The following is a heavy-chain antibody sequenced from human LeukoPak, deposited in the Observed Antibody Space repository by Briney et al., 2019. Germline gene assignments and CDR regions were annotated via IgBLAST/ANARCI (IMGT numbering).Heavy chain of an antibody. Sequence: ASVKVSCKASGYTFTGYYMHWVRQAPGQGLEWMGWINPNSGGTNYTQKFQGRVTMTRDTSISTAYMELSRLRSDDTAVYYCATQLRYFDWLLYWGQGTLVTVSS. V-gene: IGHV1-2*02. CDR2: INPNSGGT. CDR3: ATQLRYFDWLLY. J-gene: IGHJ4*02. CDR1: GYTFTGYY. D-gene: IGHD3-9*01.